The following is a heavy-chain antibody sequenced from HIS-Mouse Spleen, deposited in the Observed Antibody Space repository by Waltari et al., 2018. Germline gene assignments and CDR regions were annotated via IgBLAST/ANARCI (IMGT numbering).Heavy chain of an antibody. CDR1: GYTFTGYY. Sequence: QVQLVQSGAEVKKPGASVKVSCKASGYTFTGYYMHWVRQAPGQGLEWVGWINPKSGGTNYAQKFQGRVTMTRDTSISTAYMELSRLRSDDTAVYYCAREDCGGDCYSGWGQGTLVTVSS. CDR2: INPKSGGT. CDR3: AREDCGGDCYSG. D-gene: IGHD2-21*02. V-gene: IGHV1-2*02. J-gene: IGHJ4*02.